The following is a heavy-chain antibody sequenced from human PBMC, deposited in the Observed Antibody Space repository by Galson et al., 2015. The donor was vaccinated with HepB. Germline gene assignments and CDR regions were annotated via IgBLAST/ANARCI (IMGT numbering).Heavy chain of an antibody. CDR1: GYIFGNYW. Sequence: QSGAEVKKPGESLKISCKGSGYIFGNYWIAWVRQTPERGLEWMGIISPGDSDTRYSPSFQGQVSLSADKSIDTAYLQWSSLRASETAIYFCARRRRPRGVVTATQYHYCDYWGQGTPLIVSS. CDR3: ARRRRPRGVVTATQYHYCDY. D-gene: IGHD2-21*02. V-gene: IGHV5-51*01. CDR2: ISPGDSDT. J-gene: IGHJ4*02.